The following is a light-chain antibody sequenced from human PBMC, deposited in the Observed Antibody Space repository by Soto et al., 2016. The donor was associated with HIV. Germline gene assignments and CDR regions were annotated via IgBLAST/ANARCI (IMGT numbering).Light chain of an antibody. CDR2: DAS. V-gene: IGKV1-NL1*01. CDR3: QLYYSPXMRL. Sequence: DIQMTQSPSSLSASVGDRVTITCRASQGNSNSLAWYQQKPGKAPRLLVYDASRLESGVPFRFSGGASGTDYTVTISSLQPEDFATYYCQLYYSPXMRLFGQGTRVDI. CDR1: QGNSNS. J-gene: IGKJ1*01.